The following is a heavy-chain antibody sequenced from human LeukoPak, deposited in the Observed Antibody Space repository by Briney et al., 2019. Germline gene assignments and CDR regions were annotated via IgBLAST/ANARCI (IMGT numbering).Heavy chain of an antibody. CDR3: AKDRPNYYGSNGHYYKLNGDC. CDR2: INSDGSST. V-gene: IGHV3-74*01. J-gene: IGHJ4*02. Sequence: PGGSLRLSCAASGFTFSSYWMHWVRQAPGKGLMWVSRINSDGSSTSYADSVKGRFTISRDNAKNTLYLQMNSLRAEDTAVYYCAKDRPNYYGSNGHYYKLNGDCWGQGTLVTVSS. D-gene: IGHD3-22*01. CDR1: GFTFSSYW.